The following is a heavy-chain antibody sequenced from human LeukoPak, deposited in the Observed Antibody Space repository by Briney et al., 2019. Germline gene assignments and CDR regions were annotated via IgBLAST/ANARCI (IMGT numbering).Heavy chain of an antibody. D-gene: IGHD6-19*01. V-gene: IGHV1-69*13. CDR3: ARGRKQWLVRDAFDI. J-gene: IGHJ3*02. CDR1: GGTFSSYA. Sequence: SVKVSCKASGGTFSSYAISWVRQAPGQGLEWMGGIIPIFGTANYAQKFQGRVTITAGESTSTAYMELSSLRSEDTAVYYCARGRKQWLVRDAFDIWGQGTMVTVSS. CDR2: IIPIFGTA.